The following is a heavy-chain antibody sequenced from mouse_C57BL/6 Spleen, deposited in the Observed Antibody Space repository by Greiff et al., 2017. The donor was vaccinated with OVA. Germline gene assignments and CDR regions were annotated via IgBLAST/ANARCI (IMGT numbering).Heavy chain of an antibody. J-gene: IGHJ4*01. V-gene: IGHV5-17*01. CDR1: GFTFSDYG. CDR2: ISSGSSTI. D-gene: IGHD6-1*01. Sequence: EVQLVESGGGLVKPGGSLKLSCAASGFTFSDYGMHWVRQAPEKGLEWVAYISSGSSTIYYADTVKGRFTISRDNAKNTLFLQMTSLRSEDTAMYYCAGGVPLYYAMDYWGQGTSVTVSS. CDR3: AGGVPLYYAMDY.